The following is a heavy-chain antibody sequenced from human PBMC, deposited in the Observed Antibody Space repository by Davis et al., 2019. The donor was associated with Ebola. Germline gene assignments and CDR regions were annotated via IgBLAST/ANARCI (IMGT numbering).Heavy chain of an antibody. CDR1: GGTFSSYA. V-gene: IGHV1-69*13. CDR3: ARDRGGGLVVPAAALNYWFDP. D-gene: IGHD2-2*01. Sequence: SVKVSCKASGGTFSSYAISWVRQAPGQGLEWMGGIIPIFGTANYAQKFQGRVTITADESTSTAYMELSSLRSEDTAVYYCARDRGGGLVVPAAALNYWFDPWGQGTLVTVSS. J-gene: IGHJ5*02. CDR2: IIPIFGTA.